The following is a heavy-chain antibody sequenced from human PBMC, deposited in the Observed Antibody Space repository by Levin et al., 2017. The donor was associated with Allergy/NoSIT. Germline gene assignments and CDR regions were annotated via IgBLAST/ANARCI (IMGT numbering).Heavy chain of an antibody. CDR1: GFTFSSYA. V-gene: IGHV3-30-3*01. D-gene: IGHD6-6*01. Sequence: SCAASGFTFSSYAMHWVRQAPGKGLEWVAVISYDGSNKYYADSVKGRFTISRDNSKNTLYLQMNSLRAEDTAVYYCARTDGRQLSYFDYWGQGTLVTVSS. CDR3: ARTDGRQLSYFDY. J-gene: IGHJ4*02. CDR2: ISYDGSNK.